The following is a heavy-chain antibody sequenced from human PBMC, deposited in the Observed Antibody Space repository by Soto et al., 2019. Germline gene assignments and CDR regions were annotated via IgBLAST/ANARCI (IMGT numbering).Heavy chain of an antibody. CDR3: ARDGEAWAEARGRIDH. CDR1: GYTFNNFG. D-gene: IGHD4-17*01. CDR2: ISPYDGKT. Sequence: ASVKVSCKASGYTFNNFGVNWVRQAPGQGLEWVGWISPYDGKTEYSQKLHDRVTITTDTSATIVYMELRSVRSDDTAMYYCARDGEAWAEARGRIDHWGTGTLVTVSS. V-gene: IGHV1-18*01. J-gene: IGHJ4*02.